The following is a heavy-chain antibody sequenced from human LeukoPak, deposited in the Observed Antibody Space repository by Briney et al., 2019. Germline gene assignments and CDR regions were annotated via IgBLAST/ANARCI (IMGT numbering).Heavy chain of an antibody. CDR3: ARGFGELLEGYYFDY. CDR2: IYSGGST. V-gene: IGHV3-66*01. Sequence: GGSLRLSCAASGFTVSSNYMSWVRQAPGKGLEWVSVIYSGGSTYYADSVKGRFTISRDNSKNTLYLQMNSLRAEDTAVYYCARGFGELLEGYYFDYWGQGTLVTVSS. CDR1: GFTVSSNY. J-gene: IGHJ4*02. D-gene: IGHD3-10*01.